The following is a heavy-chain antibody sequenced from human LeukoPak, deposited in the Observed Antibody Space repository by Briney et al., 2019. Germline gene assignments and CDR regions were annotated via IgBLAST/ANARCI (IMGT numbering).Heavy chain of an antibody. V-gene: IGHV3-9*01. D-gene: IGHD3-3*01. CDR1: GSTFDDYA. CDR3: AKDISRYDFWSGYGY. Sequence: QPGRSLRLSCAASGSTFDDYAMHWVRQAPGKGLEWVSGISWNSGSIGYADSVKGRFTISRDNAKNSLYLQMNSLRAEDTALYYCAKDISRYDFWSGYGYWGQGTLVTVSS. J-gene: IGHJ4*02. CDR2: ISWNSGSI.